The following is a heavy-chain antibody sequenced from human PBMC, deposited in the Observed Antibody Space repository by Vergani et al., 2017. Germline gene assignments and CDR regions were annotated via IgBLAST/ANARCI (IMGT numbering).Heavy chain of an antibody. V-gene: IGHV3-74*01. CDR1: GFTFSSYW. Sequence: EVQLVESGGGLVQPGGSLRLSCAASGFTFSSYWMHWVRQAPGKGLVWVSRINSDGSSTSYADSVKGRFTISRDNAKNTLYLQMNSLRAEDTAVYYCATEGYNYYYYYMDVWGKGTTVTVSS. J-gene: IGHJ6*03. D-gene: IGHD5-18*01. CDR2: INSDGSST. CDR3: ATEGYNYYYYYMDV.